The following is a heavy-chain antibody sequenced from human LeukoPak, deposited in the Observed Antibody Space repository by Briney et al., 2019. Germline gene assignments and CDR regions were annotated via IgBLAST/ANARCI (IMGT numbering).Heavy chain of an antibody. CDR3: ARDHDSSGYWGYSYDY. J-gene: IGHJ4*02. Sequence: SETLSLTCTVFAGSISDYYWNWIRQPPGKGLEWVGYIHHSGDTNYSPSLKSRVTLSLDTSKNQFSLKVTSVTAADTAVYYCARDHDSSGYWGYSYDYWGQGTLVTVSS. V-gene: IGHV4-59*01. D-gene: IGHD3-22*01. CDR2: IHHSGDT. CDR1: AGSISDYY.